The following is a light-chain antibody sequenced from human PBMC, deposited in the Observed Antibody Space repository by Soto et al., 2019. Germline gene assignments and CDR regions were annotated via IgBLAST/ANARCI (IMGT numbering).Light chain of an antibody. J-gene: IGKJ4*01. CDR3: QHYGSSPPLT. Sequence: EFVLTQSPGTLSLSPGERATLSCRASQSVSSTFLAWYQQKPGQPPRLLIYGASTRGTGIPDRFSGSGSGTDFTLTISRLEPEDFAVCYCQHYGSSPPLTFGGGTKVEIK. V-gene: IGKV3-20*01. CDR1: QSVSSTF. CDR2: GAS.